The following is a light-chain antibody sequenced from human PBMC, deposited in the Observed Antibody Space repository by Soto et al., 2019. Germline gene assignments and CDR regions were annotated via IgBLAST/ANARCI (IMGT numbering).Light chain of an antibody. CDR3: QQYYRLPIT. CDR1: QSVLHRSNNKYY. CDR2: GTS. Sequence: DIVMTQSPDSLAVSLGERATINCKSSQSVLHRSNNKYYLAWYQQKPGQPPKLLIYGTSTRESGVPHRCSGSGSGRDFMLTISSLQAEDVAVYSGQQYYRLPITFGQGTRLEIK. J-gene: IGKJ5*01. V-gene: IGKV4-1*01.